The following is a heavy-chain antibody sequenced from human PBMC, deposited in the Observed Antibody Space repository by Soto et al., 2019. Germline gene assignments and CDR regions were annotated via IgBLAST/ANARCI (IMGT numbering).Heavy chain of an antibody. J-gene: IGHJ4*02. CDR2: ISAYNGNT. D-gene: IGHD5-12*01. CDR3: ARDVAIYSGYDSPVIY. Sequence: QVQLVQSGAEVKKPGASVKVSCKASGYTFTSSGISWVRQAPGQGLEWMGWISAYNGNTNYAQKPKGRVTMTTDTPTSTAYMERRSLRSDDTAVYYCARDVAIYSGYDSPVIYWGQGTLVTVSS. CDR1: GYTFTSSG. V-gene: IGHV1-18*01.